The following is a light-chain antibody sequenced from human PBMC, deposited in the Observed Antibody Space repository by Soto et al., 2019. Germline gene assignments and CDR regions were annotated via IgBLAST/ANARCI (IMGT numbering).Light chain of an antibody. V-gene: IGLV3-1*01. CDR2: QDS. J-gene: IGLJ2*01. Sequence: SYELTQPPSVSVSPGQTASITCSGDKLGDKYACWYQQKPGQSPVLVIYQDSKRPSGIPERLSGSNSGNTATLTISGTQAMDEADYYCQAWDSSTRVVFGGGTKLTVL. CDR1: KLGDKY. CDR3: QAWDSSTRVV.